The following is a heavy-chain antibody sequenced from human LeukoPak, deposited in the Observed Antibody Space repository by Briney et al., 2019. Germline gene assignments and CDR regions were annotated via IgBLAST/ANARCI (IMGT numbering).Heavy chain of an antibody. Sequence: PGGSLRLSCAASGFTFSSYWMHWVRQAPGKGLVWVSRINSDGSSTSYADSVRGRFTISRDNAKNTLYLQMNSLRAEDTAVYYCARDHHSSSWYHWGQGTLVTVSS. CDR1: GFTFSSYW. CDR3: ARDHHSSSWYH. V-gene: IGHV3-74*01. D-gene: IGHD6-13*01. CDR2: INSDGSST. J-gene: IGHJ5*02.